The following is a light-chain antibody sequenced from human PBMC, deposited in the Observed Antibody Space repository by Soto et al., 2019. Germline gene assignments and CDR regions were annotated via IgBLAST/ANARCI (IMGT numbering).Light chain of an antibody. Sequence: EIVMTQSPATLSVSPGERATLSCRASQSVSSNLAWYQHKPGQAPRLLIYGASTRATGIPARFSASGSGTEFSLTISSLQSDDFAGCYCQQYNNWPPKQYTFGQGTKLEIK. J-gene: IGKJ2*01. CDR3: QQYNNWPPKQYT. V-gene: IGKV3-15*01. CDR1: QSVSSN. CDR2: GAS.